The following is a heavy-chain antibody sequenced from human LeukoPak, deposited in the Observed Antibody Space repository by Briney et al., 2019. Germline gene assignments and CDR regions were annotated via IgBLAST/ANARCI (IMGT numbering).Heavy chain of an antibody. D-gene: IGHD1-1*01. CDR1: GFTFSDYY. J-gene: IGHJ4*02. CDR3: TRVGSSGSVDY. V-gene: IGHV3-11*06. Sequence: GGSVRLSCAASGFTFSDYYMSWIRQAPGKGLEWVSYISSRTSDTNYVDSVKGRFTISRDNAKNSLYLQMNSLRAEDTAVYYCTRVGSSGSVDYWGQGTLVTVSS. CDR2: ISSRTSDT.